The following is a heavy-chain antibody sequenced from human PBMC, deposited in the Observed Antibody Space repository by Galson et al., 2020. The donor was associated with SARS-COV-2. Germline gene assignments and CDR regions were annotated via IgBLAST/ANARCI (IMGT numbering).Heavy chain of an antibody. CDR1: GFTFSSYG. J-gene: IGHJ1*01. D-gene: IGHD3-10*01. CDR2: ISYDGSNK. Sequence: TGGSLRLSCAASGFTFSSYGMHWVRQAPGKGLEWVAVISYDGSNKYYADSVKGRFTISRDNSKNTLYLQMNSLRAEDTAVYYCAKDFGEWLVWGSEYFHHCGQGTLATVSS. CDR3: AKDFGEWLVWGSEYFHH. V-gene: IGHV3-30*18.